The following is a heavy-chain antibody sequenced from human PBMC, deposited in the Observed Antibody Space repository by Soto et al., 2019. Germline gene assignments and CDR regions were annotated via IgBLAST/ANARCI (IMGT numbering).Heavy chain of an antibody. D-gene: IGHD3-16*01. V-gene: IGHV3-11*01. J-gene: IGHJ3*01. Sequence: QEQLAESGGGLVKPGGSLRLSCAASGFSFNVYYRTWSSPAPGSGLEWVASISILGDSTYYADSVEGRFTISSDNVKNSLYLQMDTLIAEDTAVYYCARDRAGTRTFPHQTFNLWGQGTTVAVAS. CDR1: GFSFNVYY. CDR3: ARDRAGTRTFPHQTFNL. CDR2: ISILGDST.